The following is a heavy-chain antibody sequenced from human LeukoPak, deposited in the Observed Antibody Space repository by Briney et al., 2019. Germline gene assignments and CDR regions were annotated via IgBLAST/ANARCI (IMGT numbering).Heavy chain of an antibody. V-gene: IGHV4-34*01. Sequence: SETLSLTCAVNGGSFSGYYWSWIRQPPGKGLEWIGELNHSGSTNYNPSLKSRVTISLDTSKDQFSLKLSSVTAADTAVYYCARGPLDTAVATYYFDYWAQGTLVTVSS. CDR3: ARGPLDTAVATYYFDY. CDR2: LNHSGST. CDR1: GGSFSGYY. D-gene: IGHD5-18*01. J-gene: IGHJ4*02.